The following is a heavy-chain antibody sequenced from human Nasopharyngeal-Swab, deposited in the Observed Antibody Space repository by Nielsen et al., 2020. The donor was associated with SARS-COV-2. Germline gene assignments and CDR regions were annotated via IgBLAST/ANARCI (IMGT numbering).Heavy chain of an antibody. V-gene: IGHV4-39*01. Sequence: SETLSLTCTLPGGSISSHSYYWGWIRQPPGKGLEWIGSIYYSGGTYYNPSLKSRVTISVDTSKNQFSLKLSSVTAADTAVYYCARHRVLLWFGDDAFDIWGQGTMVTVSS. J-gene: IGHJ3*02. CDR1: GGSISSHSYY. CDR3: ARHRVLLWFGDDAFDI. D-gene: IGHD3-10*01. CDR2: IYYSGGT.